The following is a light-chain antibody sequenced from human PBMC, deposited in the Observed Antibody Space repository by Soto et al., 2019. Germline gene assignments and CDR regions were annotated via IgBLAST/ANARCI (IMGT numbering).Light chain of an antibody. V-gene: IGKV3-20*01. J-gene: IGKJ1*01. CDR3: QHSGDFRWT. CDR2: GAS. Sequence: EIVLTQSPGTLSLSPGERATLSCRASQSVSNNYLAWYQQKPGQAPRRLIYGASSRATGIPDRFSGRGFGTDFTLTISRLEPEDFAVYYCQHSGDFRWTFGQGTKVEVK. CDR1: QSVSNNY.